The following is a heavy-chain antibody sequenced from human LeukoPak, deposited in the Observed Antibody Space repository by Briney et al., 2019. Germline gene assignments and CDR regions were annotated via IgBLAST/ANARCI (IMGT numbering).Heavy chain of an antibody. J-gene: IGHJ4*02. CDR2: ISAYNGNT. D-gene: IGHD2-15*01. Sequence: GASVKVSCKASGYTFTGYYMHWVRQAPGQGLEWMGWISAYNGNTNYAQKLQGRVTMTTDTSTSTAYMELRSLRSDDTAVYYCAIQTLGYCSGGSCYNPSPFDYWGQGTLVTVSS. CDR1: GYTFTGYY. V-gene: IGHV1-18*04. CDR3: AIQTLGYCSGGSCYNPSPFDY.